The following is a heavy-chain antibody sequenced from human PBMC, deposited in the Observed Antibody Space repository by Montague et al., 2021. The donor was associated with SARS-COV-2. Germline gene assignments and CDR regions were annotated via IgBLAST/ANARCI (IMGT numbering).Heavy chain of an antibody. CDR3: ARNLGSGWAFFDY. D-gene: IGHD6-19*01. J-gene: IGHJ4*02. Sequence: SLRLSCPASGFAFSSYRMNWVRQAPGKGLEWVSSISSSSSYIYYADSVKGRFTISRDNAKNSLYLQMNSLRAEDTAVYYCARNLGSGWAFFDYWGQGTLVTVSS. V-gene: IGHV3-21*01. CDR1: GFAFSSYR. CDR2: ISSSSSYI.